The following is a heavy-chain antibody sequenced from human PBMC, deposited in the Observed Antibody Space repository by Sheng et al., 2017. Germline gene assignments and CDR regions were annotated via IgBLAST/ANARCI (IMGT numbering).Heavy chain of an antibody. Sequence: QVQLVESGGGVVQPGRSLRLSCAASGFAFSSSGMHWVRRGPGKGLEWVAVISYDGSNKFYADSVKDQFTISRDNSKNTVYLQMNSLRAEDTAVYYCAKEKEAMNYFDYWGQGTLVTVSS. CDR1: GFAFSSSG. J-gene: IGHJ4*02. V-gene: IGHV3-30*18. CDR2: ISYDGSNK. D-gene: IGHD2-2*01. CDR3: AKEKEAMNYFDY.